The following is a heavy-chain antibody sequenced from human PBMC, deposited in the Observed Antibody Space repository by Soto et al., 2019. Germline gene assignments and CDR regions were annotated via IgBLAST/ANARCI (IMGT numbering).Heavy chain of an antibody. CDR3: AKGTLGYCTGGSCYPLDY. CDR1: GFTFSSYA. CDR2: ISGSGAGT. V-gene: IGHV3-23*01. D-gene: IGHD2-15*01. Sequence: GGSLRLSCAASGFTFSSYAMSWVRQAPGKGLEWVSAISGSGAGTYYADSVKGRFTISRDNSKNTLYLQMNSLRAEDTAVYYCAKGTLGYCTGGSCYPLDYWGQGTLVTVSS. J-gene: IGHJ4*02.